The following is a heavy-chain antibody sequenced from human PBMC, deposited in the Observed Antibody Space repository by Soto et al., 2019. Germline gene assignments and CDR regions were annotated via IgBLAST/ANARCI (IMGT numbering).Heavy chain of an antibody. CDR3: AHRRVGPGWIYGSPSYYWDY. J-gene: IGHJ4*02. V-gene: IGHV2-5*01. CDR1: GFSLTTSGVG. Sequence: QITLTESGPTLVRPTQTLTLTCTFSGFSLTTSGVGVGWIRQPPGKAPEWLALIFWNDDRRYSPTLRNRITITKDTSKSQVVLMMTNMDPVDTATYSWAHRRVGPGWIYGSPSYYWDYWGQGTLVTVSS. CDR2: IFWNDDR. D-gene: IGHD3-10*01.